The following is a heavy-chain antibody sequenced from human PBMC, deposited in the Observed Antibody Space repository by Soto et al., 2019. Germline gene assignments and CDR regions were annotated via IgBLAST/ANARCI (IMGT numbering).Heavy chain of an antibody. CDR1: VGSIISYY. V-gene: IGHV4-4*07. CDR3: ARGGDKVGARHFDY. J-gene: IGHJ4*02. Sequence: PTNTLSLTSTFSVGSIISYYWSWIRQPAGKGLEWIGRIYTSGSTNYNPSLKSRVTMSVDTSKNQFSLKLSSVTAADTAVYYCARGGDKVGARHFDYWGQGTLVTVSS. CDR2: IYTSGST. D-gene: IGHD1-26*01.